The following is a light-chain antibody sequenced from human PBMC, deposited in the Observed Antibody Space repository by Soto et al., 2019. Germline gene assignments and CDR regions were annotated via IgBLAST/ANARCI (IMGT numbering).Light chain of an antibody. Sequence: QSVLTQPPSASGTPGQRVTISCSGSSSNIGTNTVIWYQQLPGAAPKLLIYSDNQRPSGVPDRFSGCKSGTSASLAISGRQYEDEADYYCAAWDVSLVVFGGGTQLTVL. J-gene: IGLJ2*01. CDR3: AAWDVSLVV. CDR2: SDN. V-gene: IGLV1-44*01. CDR1: SSNIGTNT.